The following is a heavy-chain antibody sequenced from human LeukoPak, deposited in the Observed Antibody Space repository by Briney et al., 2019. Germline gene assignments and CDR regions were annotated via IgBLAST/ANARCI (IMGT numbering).Heavy chain of an antibody. J-gene: IGHJ4*02. CDR3: ARDRGYSSGWYY. CDR2: ISYDGSNK. Sequence: PGGSLRLSCAASGSTFSSYAMHWVRQAPGKGLEWVAVISYDGSNKYYADSVKGRFTISRDNSKNTLYLQMNSLRAEDTAVYYCARDRGYSSGWYYWGQGTLVTVSS. V-gene: IGHV3-30-3*01. CDR1: GSTFSSYA. D-gene: IGHD6-19*01.